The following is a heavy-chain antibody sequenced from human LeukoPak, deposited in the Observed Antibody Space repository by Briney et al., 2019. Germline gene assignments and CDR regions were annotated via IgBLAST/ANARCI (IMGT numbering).Heavy chain of an antibody. CDR3: ARPSLSIAVAGTGDLPNWIDP. CDR2: MNPNSGNT. Sequence: ASVKVSCKASGYTFTSYDINWVRQATGQGLEWMGWMNPNSGNTGYAQKFQGRVTMTRNTSISTAYMELSSLRSGDTAVYYCARPSLSIAVAGTGDLPNWIDPWGQGTLVTVSS. D-gene: IGHD6-19*01. V-gene: IGHV1-8*01. J-gene: IGHJ5*02. CDR1: GYTFTSYD.